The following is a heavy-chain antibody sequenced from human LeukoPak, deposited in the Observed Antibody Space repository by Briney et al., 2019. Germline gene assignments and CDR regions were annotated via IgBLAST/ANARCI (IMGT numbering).Heavy chain of an antibody. Sequence: SETPSLTCSVSGGITTTYYWGWVRQPPGKGLEWIGSLSHSEDTYFNPSLKSRVTISLDTSKSHFSLNLSTVTAADTAVYFCARARTYNHHPNWIDLWGQGVRVTVSS. CDR1: GGITTTYY. CDR2: LSHSEDT. D-gene: IGHD5-24*01. CDR3: ARARTYNHHPNWIDL. J-gene: IGHJ5*02. V-gene: IGHV4-38-2*02.